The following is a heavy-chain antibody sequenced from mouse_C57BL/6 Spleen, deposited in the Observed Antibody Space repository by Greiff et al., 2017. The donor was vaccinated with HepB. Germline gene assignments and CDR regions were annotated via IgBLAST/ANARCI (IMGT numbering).Heavy chain of an antibody. J-gene: IGHJ3*01. CDR2: ILPGSGST. CDR1: GYTFTGYW. Sequence: VKLVESGAELMKPGASVKLSCKATGYTFTGYWIEWVKQRPGHGLEWIGEILPGSGSTNYNEKFKGKATFTADTSSNTAYMQISSLTTEDSAIYYCARRLDYYYGSSYFAYWGQGTLVTVSA. D-gene: IGHD1-1*01. V-gene: IGHV1-9*01. CDR3: ARRLDYYYGSSYFAY.